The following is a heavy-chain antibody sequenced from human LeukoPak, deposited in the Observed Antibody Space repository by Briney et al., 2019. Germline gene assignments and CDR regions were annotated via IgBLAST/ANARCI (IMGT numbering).Heavy chain of an antibody. J-gene: IGHJ5*02. D-gene: IGHD3-16*01. V-gene: IGHV4-39*07. CDR3: ARGGSPGNFYNWFDP. CDR1: GGSISSSSCY. CDR2: IYYSGST. Sequence: SETLSLTCTVSGGSISSSSCYWGWIRQPPGKGLEWIGSIYYSGSTYYNPSLKSRVTISVDTSKNQFSLKLSSVTAADTAVYYCARGGSPGNFYNWFDPWGQGTLVTVSS.